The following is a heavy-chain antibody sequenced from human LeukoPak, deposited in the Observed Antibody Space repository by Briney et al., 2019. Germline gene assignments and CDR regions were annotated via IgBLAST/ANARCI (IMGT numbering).Heavy chain of an antibody. CDR1: GYTFTGYY. D-gene: IGHD3-16*02. CDR3: ARVPRIMITFGGVIAAPFDY. V-gene: IGHV1-2*02. J-gene: IGHJ4*02. CDR2: INPNSGGT. Sequence: ASVKVSCKASGYTFTGYYMHWVRQAPGQGLEWMGWINPNSGGTNYAQKLQGRVTMTTDTSTSTAYMELRSLRSDDTAVYYCARVPRIMITFGGVIAAPFDYWGQGTLVTVSS.